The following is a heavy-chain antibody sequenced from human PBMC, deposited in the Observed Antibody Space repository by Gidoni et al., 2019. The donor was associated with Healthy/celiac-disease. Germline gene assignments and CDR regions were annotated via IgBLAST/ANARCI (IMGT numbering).Heavy chain of an antibody. Sequence: ESGGGLVQPGRSLRLSCAASGFTFDDYAMHWVRQAPGNGLEWVSGISWNSGSIGYADSVKGRFTISRDNAKNSLYLQMNSLRAEDTALYYCAKDIEAHYGSGSYYNHWGQGTLVTVSS. CDR2: ISWNSGSI. D-gene: IGHD3-10*01. CDR1: GFTFDDYA. CDR3: AKDIEAHYGSGSYYNH. J-gene: IGHJ5*02. V-gene: IGHV3-9*01.